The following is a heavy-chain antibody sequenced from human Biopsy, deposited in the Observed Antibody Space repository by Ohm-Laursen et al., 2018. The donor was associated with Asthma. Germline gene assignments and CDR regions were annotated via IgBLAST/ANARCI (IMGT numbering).Heavy chain of an antibody. V-gene: IGHV4-34*01. J-gene: IGHJ6*02. CDR3: ARGPELDV. Sequence: SETLSLTCHVYPGSFSGFFWTWIRQSPGKGLEWIGETDERGVTNNNPSLKSRVIISIDTYWNRVSLKLTFVTAADTAVYYCARGPELDVWGQGTTVTVSS. CDR1: PGSFSGFF. CDR2: TDERGVT.